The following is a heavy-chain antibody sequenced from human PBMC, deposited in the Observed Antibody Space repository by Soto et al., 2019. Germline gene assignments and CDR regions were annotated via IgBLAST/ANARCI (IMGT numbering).Heavy chain of an antibody. CDR1: GYTFTSYG. Sequence: GASVKVSCKASGYTFTSYGISWVRQAPGQGLEWMGWISAYNGNTNYAQKLQGRVTMTTDTSTSTAYMELRSLRSDDTAVYYCASAHFVLLWFPMDVWCQGTTVTVSS. J-gene: IGHJ6*02. CDR3: ASAHFVLLWFPMDV. CDR2: ISAYNGNT. V-gene: IGHV1-18*01. D-gene: IGHD3-10*01.